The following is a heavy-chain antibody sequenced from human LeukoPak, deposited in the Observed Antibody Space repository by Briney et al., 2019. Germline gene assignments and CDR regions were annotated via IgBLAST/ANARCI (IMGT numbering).Heavy chain of an antibody. Sequence: GGSLRRSCAASGFTFNNYERHWVRQAPGKGLEWVSYISSSGSTIYYADSVKGRFTISRDNAKNSLYLQMNSLRAEDTAVYYCARDYGGSSPFDYWGQGTLVTVSS. CDR1: GFTFNNYE. D-gene: IGHD4-23*01. V-gene: IGHV3-48*03. CDR3: ARDYGGSSPFDY. J-gene: IGHJ4*02. CDR2: ISSSGSTI.